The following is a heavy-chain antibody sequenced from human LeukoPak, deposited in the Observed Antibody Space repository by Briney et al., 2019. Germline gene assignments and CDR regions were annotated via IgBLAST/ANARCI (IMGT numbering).Heavy chain of an antibody. CDR1: GLTGSHNY. Sequence: GGSLRLSCAASGLTGSHNYVSWVRQAPGKGLEWVSAIHTSGDTCYADSVKGRFTISRDTSKNTLYLQINSLRVEDMAVYYCIVFGDSNHWGQGTLVTVSS. V-gene: IGHV3-53*01. J-gene: IGHJ5*02. CDR2: IHTSGDT. D-gene: IGHD4-17*01. CDR3: IVFGDSNH.